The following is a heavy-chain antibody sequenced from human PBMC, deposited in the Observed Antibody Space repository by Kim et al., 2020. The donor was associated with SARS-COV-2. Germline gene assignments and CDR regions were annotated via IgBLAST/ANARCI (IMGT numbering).Heavy chain of an antibody. CDR1: GGSISSYY. D-gene: IGHD3-3*01. CDR3: ARAPPATIFGVVTAFDY. CDR2: IYYSGST. J-gene: IGHJ4*02. V-gene: IGHV4-59*13. Sequence: SETLSLTCTVSGGSISSYYLSWIRQPPGKGLEWIGYIYYSGSTNYNPSLKSRVTISVDTSKNQFSLKLSSVTAADTAVYYCARAPPATIFGVVTAFDYWGQGTLVTVSS.